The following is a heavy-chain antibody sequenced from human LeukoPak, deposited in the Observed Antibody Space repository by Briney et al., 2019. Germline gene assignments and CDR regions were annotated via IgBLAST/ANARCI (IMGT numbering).Heavy chain of an antibody. J-gene: IGHJ4*02. V-gene: IGHV3-23*01. CDR2: ISRSGGST. D-gene: IGHD6-19*01. CDR3: AKSYIAVAPRDYY. Sequence: GGSLRLSCAASGFTLSRYAMSWVRQAPGKRLEWVSAISRSGGSTYYADSVKGRFTISRDNSKNTLYLQMNSLRAEDTAVYYCAKSYIAVAPRDYYWGQGTLVTVSS. CDR1: GFTLSRYA.